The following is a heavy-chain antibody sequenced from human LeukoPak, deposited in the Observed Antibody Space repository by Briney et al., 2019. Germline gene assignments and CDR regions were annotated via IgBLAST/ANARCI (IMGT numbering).Heavy chain of an antibody. CDR3: ARAGWGSYAEYYFDY. J-gene: IGHJ4*02. D-gene: IGHD1-26*01. V-gene: IGHV1-18*01. CDR2: ISAYNGNT. CDR1: GYTFTSYG. Sequence: ASVTVSCKASGYTFTSYGISWVRQAPGQGLEWMGWISAYNGNTNYAQKLQGRVTMTTDTSTSTAYMELRSLRSDDTAVYYCARAGWGSYAEYYFDYWGQGTLVTVSS.